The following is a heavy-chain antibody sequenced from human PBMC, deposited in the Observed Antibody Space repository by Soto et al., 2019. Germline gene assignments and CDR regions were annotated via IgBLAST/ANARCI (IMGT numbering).Heavy chain of an antibody. CDR3: AKRGILGAQGMAYFDL. D-gene: IGHD1-26*01. J-gene: IGHJ2*01. CDR2: ITPDGTEQ. Sequence: QVQLMXXXGGVVQPGRSLRLSCAASGFTFNTYAMHWVRQAPGKGLEXVAVITPDGTEQYYADSVKGRFTISRDNSKNTLYLQMNSLGLEDMSIYHCAKRGILGAQGMAYFDLWGRGTLVTVSS. CDR1: GFTFNTYA. V-gene: IGHV3-30*18.